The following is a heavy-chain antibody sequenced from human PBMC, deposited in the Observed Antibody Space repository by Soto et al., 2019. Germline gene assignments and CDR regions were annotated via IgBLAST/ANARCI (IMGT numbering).Heavy chain of an antibody. Sequence: GGSLRLSCAASGFTFSSYGMHWVRQAPGKGLEWVAVISYDGSNKYYADSVKGRFTISRDNSKNTLYLQMNSLRAEDTAVYYCAKDLGSGSYYWYFDYWGQGTLVTVSS. J-gene: IGHJ4*02. CDR1: GFTFSSYG. CDR2: ISYDGSNK. V-gene: IGHV3-30*18. CDR3: AKDLGSGSYYWYFDY. D-gene: IGHD1-26*01.